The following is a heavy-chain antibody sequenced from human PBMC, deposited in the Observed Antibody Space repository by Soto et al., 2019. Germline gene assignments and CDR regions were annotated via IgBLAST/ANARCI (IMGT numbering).Heavy chain of an antibody. CDR2: ISYDGSNK. CDR1: GFTFSSYA. CDR3: ARDYGAAAGRIEVGP. V-gene: IGHV3-30-3*01. J-gene: IGHJ5*02. Sequence: QVQLVESGGGVVQPGRSLRLSCAASGFTFSSYAMHWVRQAPGKGLEWVAVISYDGSNKYYADSVKGRFTISRDNSKNTLYLQMNSLRAEDTAVYYCARDYGAAAGRIEVGPWGQGTLVTVSS. D-gene: IGHD6-13*01.